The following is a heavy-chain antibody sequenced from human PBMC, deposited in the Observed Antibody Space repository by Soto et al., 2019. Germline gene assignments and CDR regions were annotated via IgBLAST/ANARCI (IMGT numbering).Heavy chain of an antibody. Sequence: ASVPVSCKASGYPFTTNEINWVRQATGQELAWMGRMNPNDGNTGYAQKFQGRVTMTRNTSVTTAYMELSGLRSDDTAVYYCAISPRESGEWLLFDVCGKGALVTVAS. V-gene: IGHV1-8*01. CDR1: GYPFTTNE. J-gene: IGHJ5*02. CDR2: MNPNDGNT. CDR3: AISPRESGEWLLFDV. D-gene: IGHD3-3*01.